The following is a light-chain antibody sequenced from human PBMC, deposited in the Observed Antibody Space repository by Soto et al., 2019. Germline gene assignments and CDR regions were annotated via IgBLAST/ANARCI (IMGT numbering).Light chain of an antibody. CDR3: GTWDSSLTAVV. V-gene: IGLV1-47*01. CDR2: TNN. J-gene: IGLJ2*01. CDR1: SSNIGSNY. Sequence: QSVLTQPPSASGTPGQRITISCSGSSSNIGSNYVYWYRQLPGTAPKLLIYTNNQRPSGVPDRFSGSKSGTSATLGITGLQTGDEADYYCGTWDSSLTAVVFGGGTKLTVL.